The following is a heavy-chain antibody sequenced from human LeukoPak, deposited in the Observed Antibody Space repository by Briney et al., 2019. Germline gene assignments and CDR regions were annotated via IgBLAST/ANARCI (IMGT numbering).Heavy chain of an antibody. CDR1: GFTFSSYG. Sequence: GGSLRLSCAASGFTFSSYGMSWVRQAPGKGLEWVSAISGSGGSTYYADSVKGRFTISRDNSKNTLYLQMNSLRAEDTAVYYCAKRHSSSWGSLDYWGQGTLVTVSS. V-gene: IGHV3-23*01. CDR2: ISGSGGST. D-gene: IGHD6-13*01. CDR3: AKRHSSSWGSLDY. J-gene: IGHJ4*02.